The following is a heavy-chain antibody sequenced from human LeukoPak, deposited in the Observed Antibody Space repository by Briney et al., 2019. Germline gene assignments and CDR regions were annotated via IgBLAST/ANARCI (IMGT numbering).Heavy chain of an antibody. CDR1: GFTFSSYG. Sequence: GGSLRLSCAASGFTFSSYGMSWVRQAPGKGLEWVSAISGSGGSTYYADSVKGRFTISRDNSKNTLYLQMSSLRAEDTAVYYCAKGGADYDILTGYYNPYYYYMDVWGKGTTVTISS. V-gene: IGHV3-23*01. J-gene: IGHJ6*03. D-gene: IGHD3-9*01. CDR3: AKGGADYDILTGYYNPYYYYMDV. CDR2: ISGSGGST.